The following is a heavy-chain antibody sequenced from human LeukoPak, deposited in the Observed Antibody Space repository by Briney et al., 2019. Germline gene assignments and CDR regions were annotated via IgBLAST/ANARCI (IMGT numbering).Heavy chain of an antibody. J-gene: IGHJ4*02. CDR2: ISAYNGNT. V-gene: IGHV1-18*04. CDR1: GYTFTGYY. CDR3: ARAGYTVTIDY. Sequence: ASVKVSCKASGYTFTGYYMHWVRQAPGQGLEWMGWISAYNGNTNYAQKLQGRVTMTTDTSTSTAYMELRSLRSDDTAVYYCARAGYTVTIDYWGQGTLVTVSS. D-gene: IGHD4-11*01.